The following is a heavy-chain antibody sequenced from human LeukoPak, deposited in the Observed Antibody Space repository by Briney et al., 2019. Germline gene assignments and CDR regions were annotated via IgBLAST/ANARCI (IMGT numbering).Heavy chain of an antibody. CDR2: IYYRGST. J-gene: IGHJ4*02. Sequence: PSETLSLTCTVSGGSLSSCGSYWSWIRQHPGTGLECLGYIYYRGSTYYNPSLNSRVTISVDTSKNQFYLKLSSVTAADTAVYYSASGIVGATPILWGQGTLVTVSS. V-gene: IGHV4-31*03. CDR3: ASGIVGATPIL. CDR1: GGSLSSCGSY. D-gene: IGHD1-26*01.